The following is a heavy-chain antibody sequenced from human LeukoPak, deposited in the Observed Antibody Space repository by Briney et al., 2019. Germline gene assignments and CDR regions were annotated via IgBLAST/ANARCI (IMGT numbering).Heavy chain of an antibody. CDR3: STKAGKTIFGRYFDY. CDR2: INTDGSST. CDR1: GFTFSNSW. D-gene: IGHD3-3*01. J-gene: IGHJ4*02. V-gene: IGHV3-74*01. Sequence: PGGSLRLSCAASGFTFSNSWMNWVRQAPGKGLLWVSRINTDGSSTTYADSVKGRFTISRDNAKNTLYLQMNSLRAEDTGVYYCSTKAGKTIFGRYFDYWGQGTLVTVSS.